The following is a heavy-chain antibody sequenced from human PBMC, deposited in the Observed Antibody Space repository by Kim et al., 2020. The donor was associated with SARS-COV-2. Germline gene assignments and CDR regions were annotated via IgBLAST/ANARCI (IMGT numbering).Heavy chain of an antibody. V-gene: IGHV4-30-4*01. CDR3: ARGPLGYCSSTSCP. Sequence: SETLSLTCTVSGGSISSGDYYWSWIRQPPGKGLEWIGYIYYSGSTYYNPSLKSRVTISVDTSKNQFSLKLSSVTAADTAVYYCARGPLGYCSSTSCPWGQGTLVTVSS. D-gene: IGHD2-2*01. CDR2: IYYSGST. J-gene: IGHJ5*02. CDR1: GGSISSGDYY.